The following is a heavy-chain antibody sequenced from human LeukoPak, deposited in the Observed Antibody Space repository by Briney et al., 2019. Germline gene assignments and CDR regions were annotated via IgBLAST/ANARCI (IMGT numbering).Heavy chain of an antibody. CDR2: ISSSSNYI. D-gene: IGHD6-19*01. CDR3: ARGALGAWGW. V-gene: IGHV3-21*01. CDR1: GFTFSSYD. Sequence: PGGSLRLSCAASGFTFSSYDMNWVRQAPGKGLEWVSSISSSSNYIHYADSVKGRFTISRDNAKNSLYLQMNSLRAEDTAVYFCARGALGAWGWWGQGTLVTVSS. J-gene: IGHJ4*02.